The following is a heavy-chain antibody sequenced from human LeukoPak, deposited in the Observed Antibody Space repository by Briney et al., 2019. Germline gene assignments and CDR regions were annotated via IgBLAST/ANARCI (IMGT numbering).Heavy chain of an antibody. CDR2: IYTSGGT. Sequence: PSQTLSLTCTVSGDSISSDTYYWNWIRQSAGKGLEWIGRIYTSGGTYYNPSLKSRVTISVDTSKNQFSLKLTSVTAADAAMYYCAREYRSGYFYVHDAFDMWGQGTMVIVSS. CDR3: AREYRSGYFYVHDAFDM. J-gene: IGHJ3*02. V-gene: IGHV4-61*02. CDR1: GDSISSDTYY. D-gene: IGHD3-22*01.